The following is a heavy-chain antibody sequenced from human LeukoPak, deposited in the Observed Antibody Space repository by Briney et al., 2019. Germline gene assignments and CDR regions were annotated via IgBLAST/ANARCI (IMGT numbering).Heavy chain of an antibody. CDR2: IRYDGSNK. CDR3: ARDVYDSSGYYFLEAGGIDY. J-gene: IGHJ4*02. CDR1: GFTFSSYG. D-gene: IGHD3-22*01. Sequence: PGGSLRLSCAASGFTFSSYGMHWVRQAPGKGLEWVAFIRYDGSNKYYADSVKGRFTISRDNSKNTLYLQMNSLRAEDTAVYYCARDVYDSSGYYFLEAGGIDYWGQGTLVTVSS. V-gene: IGHV3-30*02.